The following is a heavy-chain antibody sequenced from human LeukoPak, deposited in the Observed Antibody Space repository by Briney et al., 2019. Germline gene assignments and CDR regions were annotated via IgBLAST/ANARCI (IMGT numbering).Heavy chain of an antibody. CDR1: GFPFSRYW. J-gene: IGHJ5*02. D-gene: IGHD1-26*01. CDR2: IKEDGSER. V-gene: IGHV3-7*01. Sequence: GGSLRLSCAASGFPFSRYWMTWVRQAPGTGLELVANIKEDGSERYYVDSVKGRFTISRDNAKISLYLQMDSLRAEDTAVYYCVYGGSYYIAWGQGTLVTVSS. CDR3: VYGGSYYIA.